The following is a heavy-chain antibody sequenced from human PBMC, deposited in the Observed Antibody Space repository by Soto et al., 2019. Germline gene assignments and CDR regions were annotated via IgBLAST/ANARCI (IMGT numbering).Heavy chain of an antibody. V-gene: IGHV3-23*01. Sequence: GGSLRLSCAASGFTFSSYAMSWVRQAPGKGLEWVSAISGSGGSTYYADSVKGRFTISRDNSKNTLYLQMNSLRAEDTAVYYCAKALIVVVPAAPRTSANWFVPWGQGTLVTVSS. D-gene: IGHD2-2*01. CDR2: ISGSGGST. CDR3: AKALIVVVPAAPRTSANWFVP. CDR1: GFTFSSYA. J-gene: IGHJ5*02.